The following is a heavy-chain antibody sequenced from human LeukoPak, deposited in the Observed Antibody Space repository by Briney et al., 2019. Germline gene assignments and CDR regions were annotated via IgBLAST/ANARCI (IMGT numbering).Heavy chain of an antibody. J-gene: IGHJ3*02. D-gene: IGHD3-10*01. CDR1: VFTFSNYA. V-gene: IGHV3-66*01. CDR2: IYRGGST. CDR3: ARGEFIRNVFDT. Sequence: GRSLRLSCAASVFTFSNYAMSSVRQAPGKGLEWVSVIYRGGSTSYAASAKGRFTISRENSKKMIYLQRKNLRAEGTPLYSTARGEFIRNVFDTWGQGTMVSVSS.